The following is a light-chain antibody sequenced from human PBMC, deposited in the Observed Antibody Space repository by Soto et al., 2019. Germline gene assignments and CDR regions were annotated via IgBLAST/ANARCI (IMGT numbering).Light chain of an antibody. Sequence: EIVMTQSPGTLSVSPGERATLSCRASQSVSSNLAWYQQKPGQAPRLLIYGASTRATGIPARFSGSGSGTEFTLIIDSLQSEDFAVYYCQQYNNWPLTFGQGTKVDIK. CDR1: QSVSSN. CDR2: GAS. J-gene: IGKJ1*01. CDR3: QQYNNWPLT. V-gene: IGKV3-15*01.